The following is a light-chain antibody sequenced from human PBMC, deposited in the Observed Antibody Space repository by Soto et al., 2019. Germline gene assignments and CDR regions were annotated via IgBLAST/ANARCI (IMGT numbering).Light chain of an antibody. CDR1: TGAVTNGHY. J-gene: IGLJ1*01. CDR3: LLSYNGPYV. V-gene: IGLV7-46*01. CDR2: DTT. Sequence: QAAVTQEPSLTVSPGVTVTLTCRSSTGAVTNGHYPYWFQQKPDQAPRTLIYDTTNRHSWTPARFSGSLLGGKAALTISGAQPEDEADYYCLLSYNGPYVFGTGTKVTVL.